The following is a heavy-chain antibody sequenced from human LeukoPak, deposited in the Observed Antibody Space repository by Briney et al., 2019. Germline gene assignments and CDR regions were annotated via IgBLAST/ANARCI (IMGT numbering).Heavy chain of an antibody. CDR1: GFTVSSNY. Sequence: GGSLRLSCAASGFTVSSNYMTWVRQAPGKGLEWVSVIYSGGSTYYADSVKGRFTISRDNSKNTLYLQMNSLRAEDTAVYYCARVRGGYYFDYWGRGTLVTVSS. D-gene: IGHD3-10*01. CDR3: ARVRGGYYFDY. CDR2: IYSGGST. J-gene: IGHJ4*02. V-gene: IGHV3-53*01.